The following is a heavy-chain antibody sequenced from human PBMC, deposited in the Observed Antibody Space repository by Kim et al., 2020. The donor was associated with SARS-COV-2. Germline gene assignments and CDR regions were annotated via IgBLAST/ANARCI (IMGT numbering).Heavy chain of an antibody. D-gene: IGHD2-15*01. Sequence: AAAVKGRLTISQDNAKNTLYLHKNSLRAENTAVYYFAKGLSVVVAAPFDYWGQGTLVTVSS. V-gene: IGHV3-23*01. CDR3: AKGLSVVVAAPFDY. J-gene: IGHJ4*02.